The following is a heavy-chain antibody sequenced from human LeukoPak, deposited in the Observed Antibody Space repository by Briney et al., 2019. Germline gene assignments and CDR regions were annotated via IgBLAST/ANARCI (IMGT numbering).Heavy chain of an antibody. CDR1: GFTFSSYG. J-gene: IGHJ2*01. Sequence: GGSLRLSCAASGFTFSSYGMHWVRQAPGKGLEWVAFIRYDGSNKYYADSVKGRFTISRDNSKNTLYLQMNSLRAEDTAVYYCAKDLRLRDWYFDLWGRGTLVTVSS. CDR3: AKDLRLRDWYFDL. CDR2: IRYDGSNK. V-gene: IGHV3-30*02. D-gene: IGHD5/OR15-5a*01.